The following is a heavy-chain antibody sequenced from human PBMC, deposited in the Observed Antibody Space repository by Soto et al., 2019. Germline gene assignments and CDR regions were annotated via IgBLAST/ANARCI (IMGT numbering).Heavy chain of an antibody. V-gene: IGHV4-34*01. CDR1: GGSFSGYY. D-gene: IGHD3-10*01. CDR3: ARGPSMGWFDP. CDR2: INHSGST. Sequence: PSETLSLTCAVYGGSFSGYYWSWIRQPPGKGLEWIGEINHSGSTNYNPSLKSRVTISVDTSKNQFSLKLSSVTAADTAVYYCARGPSMGWFDPWXQRXLVXVSS. J-gene: IGHJ5*02.